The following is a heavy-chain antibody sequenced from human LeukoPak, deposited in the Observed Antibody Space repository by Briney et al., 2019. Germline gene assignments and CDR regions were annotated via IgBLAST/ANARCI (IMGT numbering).Heavy chain of an antibody. V-gene: IGHV4-30-2*01. CDR2: IYHSGST. D-gene: IGHD2-2*01. Sequence: SQTLSLTCAVSGGSISSGGYSWSWIRQPPGKGLEWIGYIYHSGSTYYNPSLKSRVTISVDRSKNQFSLKLSSVTAADTAVYYCARRYRSSTSCSYDYWGQGTLVIVSS. J-gene: IGHJ4*02. CDR3: ARRYRSSTSCSYDY. CDR1: GGSISSGGYS.